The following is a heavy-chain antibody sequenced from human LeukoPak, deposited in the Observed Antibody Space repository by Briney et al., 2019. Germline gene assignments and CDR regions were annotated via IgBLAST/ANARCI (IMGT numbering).Heavy chain of an antibody. D-gene: IGHD6-13*01. V-gene: IGHV4-4*02. Sequence: SETLSLTCAVSGVSISTINWWTWVRQPPGKGLEWIGDIHHSGTANYNPSLKSRVTISLDKSTNQFSLKLSSMTAADTALYFCARVSNSWYSLDHWGQGAPVTVTS. J-gene: IGHJ4*02. CDR1: GVSISTINW. CDR2: IHHSGTA. CDR3: ARVSNSWYSLDH.